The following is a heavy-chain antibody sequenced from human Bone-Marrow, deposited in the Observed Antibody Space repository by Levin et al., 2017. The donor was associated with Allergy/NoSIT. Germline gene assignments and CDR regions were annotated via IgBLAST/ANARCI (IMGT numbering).Heavy chain of an antibody. CDR3: ARVWDFWSGSVFHYYMDV. Sequence: SETLSLVCAVNAASFSGHTWTWIRQPPGKGLEWIGEINHSGSTHYNASLGGRVTISTDTSQNQISLKLTSVTAADTAVYYCARVWDFWSGSVFHYYMDVWGQGTTVTVSS. V-gene: IGHV4-34*01. CDR1: AASFSGHT. CDR2: INHSGST. D-gene: IGHD3-3*01. J-gene: IGHJ6*03.